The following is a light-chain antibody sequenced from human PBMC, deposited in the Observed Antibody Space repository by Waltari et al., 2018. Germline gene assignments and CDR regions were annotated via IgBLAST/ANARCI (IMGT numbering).Light chain of an antibody. CDR3: CSDTTSRTWV. V-gene: IGLV2-14*01. J-gene: IGLJ2*01. CDR2: CFT. Sequence: QSAPTQPPSVSGSPGQSVAISCTGSSSDIGLYNYVSWYQQHPGKAPKLRIFCFTNRPSGVSDRFSGSKSGNTASLTISGLRAEDEADYYCCSDTTSRTWVFGGGTRLTVL. CDR1: SSDIGLYNY.